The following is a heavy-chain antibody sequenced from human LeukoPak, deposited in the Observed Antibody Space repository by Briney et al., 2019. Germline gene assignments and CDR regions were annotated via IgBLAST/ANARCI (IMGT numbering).Heavy chain of an antibody. D-gene: IGHD5-18*01. Sequence: GASVKVSCKASGYTFTGYCMHWVRQAPGQGLEWMGWINPNSGGTNYAQKFQGRVTMTRDTSISTAYMELSRLRSDDTAVYYCARGRDTAMVTGDAFDIWGQGTMVTVSS. J-gene: IGHJ3*02. CDR1: GYTFTGYC. CDR2: INPNSGGT. V-gene: IGHV1-2*02. CDR3: ARGRDTAMVTGDAFDI.